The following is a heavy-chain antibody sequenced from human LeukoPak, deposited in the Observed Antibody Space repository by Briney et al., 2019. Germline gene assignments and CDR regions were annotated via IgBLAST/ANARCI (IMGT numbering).Heavy chain of an antibody. CDR3: ARGVNGDTEF. Sequence: GGSLRLSCAASGFTFSSYSMNWVRQPPGKGLVWVSRTNRDETVTTYADSVKGRFTISRDNAKNTLYLQMNSLRAEDTAIYYCARGVNGDTEFWGQGTLVTVSS. CDR1: GFTFSSYS. V-gene: IGHV3-74*03. CDR2: TNRDETVT. J-gene: IGHJ4*02. D-gene: IGHD2-21*01.